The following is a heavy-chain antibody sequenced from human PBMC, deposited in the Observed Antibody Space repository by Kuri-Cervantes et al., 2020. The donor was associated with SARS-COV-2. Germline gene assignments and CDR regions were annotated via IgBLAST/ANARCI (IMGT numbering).Heavy chain of an antibody. CDR3: VRFEDSVDLLRT. J-gene: IGHJ5*02. Sequence: GGSLRLSCKGSGYTFAKYWIGWVRQMPGKGLEWMGIIYPGDSETRYSPSFQGQVTMSVDKSITTAYLQWSSLKASDTAMYYCVRFEDSVDLLRTWGQGTLVTVSS. V-gene: IGHV5-51*01. CDR2: IYPGDSET. D-gene: IGHD1-26*01. CDR1: GYTFAKYW.